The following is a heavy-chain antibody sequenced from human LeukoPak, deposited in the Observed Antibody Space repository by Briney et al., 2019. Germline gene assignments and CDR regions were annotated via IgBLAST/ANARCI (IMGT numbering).Heavy chain of an antibody. Sequence: GGSLRLSCAASGFPFSRYAMSWVRQAPGKGLEWVSAVVGNGGTTFYADSVKGRFTISRDNSKNTVYLQMNNLRADDTAVYYCAKARLSTGWAYNDYWGQGAPVTVSS. CDR1: GFPFSRYA. D-gene: IGHD2-8*02. J-gene: IGHJ4*02. CDR3: AKARLSTGWAYNDY. CDR2: VVGNGGTT. V-gene: IGHV3-23*01.